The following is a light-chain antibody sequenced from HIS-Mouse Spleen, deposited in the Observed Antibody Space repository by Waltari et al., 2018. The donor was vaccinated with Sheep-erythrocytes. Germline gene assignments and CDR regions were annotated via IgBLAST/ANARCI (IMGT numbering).Light chain of an antibody. V-gene: IGKV1-33*01. Sequence: DIQMTQSPSSLSASVGDRVTITCQASQDISNYLNCYQQKPGKAPKLLIYDASNLETGVPSRFSGSGSGTDFTFNISSLQPEDIATYYCPQYDNLLTFGGGTKVEIK. CDR1: QDISNY. CDR2: DAS. CDR3: PQYDNLLT. J-gene: IGKJ4*01.